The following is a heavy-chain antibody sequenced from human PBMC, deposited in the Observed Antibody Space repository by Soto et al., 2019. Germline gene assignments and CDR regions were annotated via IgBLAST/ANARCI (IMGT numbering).Heavy chain of an antibody. V-gene: IGHV4-38-2*01. CDR2: IYQTGTT. CDR3: ARRVVGNTNWFDP. J-gene: IGHJ5*02. D-gene: IGHD1-26*01. CDR1: NFSISTGYY. Sequence: SETLSLTCAVSNFSISTGYYWGWIRQPPGKGLEWIGNIYQTGTTFYSPSLKSRATISVDTSKNQFSLKLTSVTAADTAVYYCARRVVGNTNWFDPWGQGTQVTVSS.